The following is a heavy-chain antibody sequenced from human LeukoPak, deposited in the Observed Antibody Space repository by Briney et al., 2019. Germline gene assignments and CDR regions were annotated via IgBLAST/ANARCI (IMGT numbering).Heavy chain of an antibody. CDR3: AKADYDFWSGYYYSGYYYGMDV. CDR2: ISGSGGST. D-gene: IGHD3-3*01. V-gene: IGHV3-23*01. Sequence: GGSLRLSCAASGFTFSSYAMSWVRQAPGKGLEWVSAISGSGGSTYYADSVKGRFTISRDNSENTLYLQMNSLRAEDTAVYYCAKADYDFWSGYYYSGYYYGMDVWGQGTTVTVSS. CDR1: GFTFSSYA. J-gene: IGHJ6*02.